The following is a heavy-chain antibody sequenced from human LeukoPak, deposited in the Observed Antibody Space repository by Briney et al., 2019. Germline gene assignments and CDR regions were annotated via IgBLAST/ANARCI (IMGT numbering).Heavy chain of an antibody. V-gene: IGHV3-74*01. CDR3: ARGGGYSYGSFDY. Sequence: PGGSLRLSCAASGIIFSNYWMHWVRQVPGKGLVWVSRINRDGSSTSYADSVKGRFTISRDNAKNTLYLQMNSLRAEDTAVYYCARGGGYSYGSFDYWGQGTLVTVSS. D-gene: IGHD5-18*01. CDR2: INRDGSST. CDR1: GIIFSNYW. J-gene: IGHJ4*02.